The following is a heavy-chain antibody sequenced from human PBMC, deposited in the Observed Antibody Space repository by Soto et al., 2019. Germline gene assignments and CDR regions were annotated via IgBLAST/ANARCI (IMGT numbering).Heavy chain of an antibody. V-gene: IGHV3-23*01. CDR1: GFTFSSYA. CDR2: ISGSGGST. Sequence: GGSLRLSCAASGFTFSSYAMSWVRQAPGKGLEWVSAISGSGGSTYYADSVKGRFTISRDNSKNTPYLQMNSLRAEDTAVYYCAKVGRGLRFLEWLSLSGMDVWGQGTTVTVSS. J-gene: IGHJ6*02. D-gene: IGHD3-3*01. CDR3: AKVGRGLRFLEWLSLSGMDV.